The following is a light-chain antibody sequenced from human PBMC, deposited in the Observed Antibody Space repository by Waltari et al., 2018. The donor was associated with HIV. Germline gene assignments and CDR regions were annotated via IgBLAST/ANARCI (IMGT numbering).Light chain of an antibody. Sequence: QSALTQPRSVSGSPGQSVTILCTGTNSDVGVYNFVPWYQQHPGKAPKVMIFDVTQRPSGVPYRFSGSKSGDTASLTISGLQTDDEADYYCSSYAIPYIWVFGGGTKLTVL. J-gene: IGLJ3*02. CDR2: DVT. CDR3: SSYAIPYIWV. V-gene: IGLV2-11*01. CDR1: NSDVGVYNF.